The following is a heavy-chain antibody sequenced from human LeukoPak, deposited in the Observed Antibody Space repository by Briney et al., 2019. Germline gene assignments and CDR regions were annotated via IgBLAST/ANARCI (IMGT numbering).Heavy chain of an antibody. J-gene: IGHJ3*02. CDR2: INHSGST. CDR3: ARGRHYYDSSGYPFEDDAFDI. V-gene: IGHV4-34*01. D-gene: IGHD3-22*01. CDR1: GGSFSGYY. Sequence: PSETLSLTCAVYGGSFSGYYWSWIRQPPGKGLEWIGEINHSGSTNYNPSLKSRVTISVDTSKNQFSLKLSSVTAADTAVYYCARGRHYYDSSGYPFEDDAFDIWGQGTMVTVSS.